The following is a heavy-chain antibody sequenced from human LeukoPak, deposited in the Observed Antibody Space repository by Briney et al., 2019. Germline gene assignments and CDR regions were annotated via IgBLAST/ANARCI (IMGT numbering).Heavy chain of an antibody. Sequence: GGSLRLSCAASGFTFSSYWMHWVRQAPGKGLVWVARINSDGSATSHADSVKGRSTISRGNAKNTLYLQVNSLRAEDTAVYYCARDDFGIWGQGTMVTVSS. V-gene: IGHV3-74*01. CDR3: ARDDFGI. CDR2: INSDGSAT. CDR1: GFTFSSYW. J-gene: IGHJ3*02.